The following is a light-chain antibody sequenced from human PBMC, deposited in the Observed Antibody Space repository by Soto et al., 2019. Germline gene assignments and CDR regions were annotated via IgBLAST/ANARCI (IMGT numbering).Light chain of an antibody. CDR1: QSISIW. CDR2: KTS. V-gene: IGKV1-5*03. Sequence: DIQMTQSPSTLSASVGERVTITCRASQSISIWLAWYQQKPGRAPKFLIYKTSDLENGIPSRFSGSGSGTEFALTISSLQPDDFATYYCQQYDSYPLTFGGGTKVDIK. J-gene: IGKJ4*01. CDR3: QQYDSYPLT.